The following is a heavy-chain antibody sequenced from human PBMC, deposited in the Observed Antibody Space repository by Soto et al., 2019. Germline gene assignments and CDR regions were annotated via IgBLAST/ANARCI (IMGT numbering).Heavy chain of an antibody. CDR2: ISGSGGST. V-gene: IGHV3-23*01. CDR1: GFSFSSYA. CDR3: AKDFSSWNRNWFDP. J-gene: IGHJ5*02. D-gene: IGHD6-13*01. Sequence: PGGSLRLSCAASGFSFSSYAMSWVRQAPGKGLEWVSAISGSGGSTYYADSVKGRFTISRDNSKNTLYLQMNSLRAEDTAVYYCAKDFSSWNRNWFDPWGQGTLVTVSS.